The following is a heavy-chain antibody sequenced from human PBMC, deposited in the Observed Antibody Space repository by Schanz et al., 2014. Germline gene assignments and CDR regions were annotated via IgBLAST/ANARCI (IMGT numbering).Heavy chain of an antibody. CDR2: INPSGGST. J-gene: IGHJ4*02. CDR3: ARGSLAGYVALLMAANDY. D-gene: IGHD2-15*01. V-gene: IGHV1-46*01. CDR1: GYTFTSYY. Sequence: QVQLVQSGAEVKKPGASVKVSCKASGYTFTSYYMHWVRQAPGQGLEWMGIINPSGGSTSYAQKFQTRVTLTRDTSTGTAYLGLTRLRFEDTAVYYCARGSLAGYVALLMAANDYWGQGTLLTVSS.